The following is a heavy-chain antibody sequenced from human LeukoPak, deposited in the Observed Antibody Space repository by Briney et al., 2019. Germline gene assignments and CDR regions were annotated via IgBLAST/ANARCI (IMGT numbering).Heavy chain of an antibody. J-gene: IGHJ4*02. CDR2: ISGSGGST. V-gene: IGHV3-23*01. D-gene: IGHD6-13*01. CDR3: AGSSSWYRQGDY. Sequence: GGSLRLSCAASGFTFSSYVMSCVRQAPGKGLEWGSSISGSGGSTYYADYVKGRFTISRDNSKNTLYLQMNSLRAEDTDVYYCAGSSSWYRQGDYWGQGTLVTVSS. CDR1: GFTFSSYV.